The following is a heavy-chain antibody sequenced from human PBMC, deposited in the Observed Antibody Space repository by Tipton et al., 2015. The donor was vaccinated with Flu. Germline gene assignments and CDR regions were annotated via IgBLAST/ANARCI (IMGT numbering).Heavy chain of an antibody. CDR3: AKLAPTIANTLGAFDI. J-gene: IGHJ3*02. CDR2: ISSDGSST. Sequence: SLRLSCAASGFTLSDYWMHWVRQVPGKGLECVSRISSDGSSTSYADSVKGRFTISRDNSKNTLYLQMNSLRAEDTAVYYCAKLAPTIANTLGAFDIWGQGTMVTVSS. D-gene: IGHD1-26*01. CDR1: GFTLSDYW. V-gene: IGHV3-74*01.